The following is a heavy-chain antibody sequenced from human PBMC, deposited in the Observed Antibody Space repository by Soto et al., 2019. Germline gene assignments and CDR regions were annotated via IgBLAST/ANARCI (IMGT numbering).Heavy chain of an antibody. D-gene: IGHD3-3*01. J-gene: IGHJ6*02. CDR1: GFTFSSYG. Sequence: QVQLVESGGGVVQPGRSLRLSCAASGFTFSSYGMHWVRQAPGKGLEWVAVISYDGSNKYYADSVKGRFTISRDNSKNTLYLQMNSLRAEDTAVYYCAKDRHSPRRILGVVAYYGMDVWGQGTTVTVSS. CDR2: ISYDGSNK. V-gene: IGHV3-30*18. CDR3: AKDRHSPRRILGVVAYYGMDV.